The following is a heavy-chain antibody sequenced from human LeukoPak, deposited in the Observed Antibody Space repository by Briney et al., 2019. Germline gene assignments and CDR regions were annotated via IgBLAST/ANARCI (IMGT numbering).Heavy chain of an antibody. V-gene: IGHV3-30*02. CDR1: GFTFSTYG. D-gene: IGHD4-17*01. J-gene: IGHJ2*01. Sequence: GGSLRLSCAASGFTFSTYGMHWVRQAPGKGLEWVAFIQFDGNNEYYTDSVKGRFTISRDNSNNTLYLQVNSLRAEDTAVYYCAKDGPPTVTDDWYFDLWGRGTLVTVSS. CDR3: AKDGPPTVTDDWYFDL. CDR2: IQFDGNNE.